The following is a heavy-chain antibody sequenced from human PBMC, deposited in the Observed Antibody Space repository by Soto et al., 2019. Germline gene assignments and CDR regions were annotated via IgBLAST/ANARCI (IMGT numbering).Heavy chain of an antibody. CDR2: ISGGGVAT. CDR1: GFTFSSYA. J-gene: IGHJ4*02. Sequence: EVQVLESGGGLGQPGGSLRLSCAASGFTFSSYAMSWVRQAPGKGLEWVSAISGGGVATNYADSVKGRFTISRDNSKKTLYMQMNSLRAEDTAVYYCAKGRESSGSYRPFDYWGQGTLVTVSS. CDR3: AKGRESSGSYRPFDY. V-gene: IGHV3-23*01. D-gene: IGHD3-22*01.